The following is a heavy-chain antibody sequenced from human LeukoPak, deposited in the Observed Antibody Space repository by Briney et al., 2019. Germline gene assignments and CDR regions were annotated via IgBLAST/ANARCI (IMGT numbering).Heavy chain of an antibody. D-gene: IGHD1-26*01. CDR3: ARAGRIVGAPFDY. V-gene: IGHV3-48*03. CDR1: GFTFSSYE. Sequence: GGSLRLSCAASGFTFSSYEMNWVRQAPGKGLEWVSYISTSGSTIYYADSVKGRFTISRDNAKNSLYLQMNSLRAEDTAVYYCARAGRIVGAPFDYWGQGTLVTVSS. CDR2: ISTSGSTI. J-gene: IGHJ4*02.